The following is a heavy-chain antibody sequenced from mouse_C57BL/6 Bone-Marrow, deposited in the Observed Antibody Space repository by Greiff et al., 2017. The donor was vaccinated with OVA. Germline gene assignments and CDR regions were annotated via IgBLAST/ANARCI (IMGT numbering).Heavy chain of an antibody. CDR2: IDPSDSYT. J-gene: IGHJ4*01. V-gene: IGHV1-50*01. CDR3: ARSSNYEGDYAMDY. Sequence: VQLVESGAELVKPGASVKLSCKASGYTFTSYWMQWVKQRPGQGLEWIGEIDPSDSYTNYNQKFKGKATLTVDTSSSTAYMQLSSLTSEDSAVYYCARSSNYEGDYAMDYWGQGTSVTVSS. CDR1: GYTFTSYW. D-gene: IGHD2-5*01.